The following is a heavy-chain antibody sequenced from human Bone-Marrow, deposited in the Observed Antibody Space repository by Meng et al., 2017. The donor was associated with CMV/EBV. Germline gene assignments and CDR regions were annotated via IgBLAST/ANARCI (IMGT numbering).Heavy chain of an antibody. D-gene: IGHD5/OR15-5a*01. J-gene: IGHJ4*02. CDR2: IRSKAYGGTT. Sequence: GESLKISCAASGFTFSNYDIHWVRQAPGKGLEWVGFIRSKAYGGTTEYAASVKGRFTISRDDSKSIAYLQMNSLKTEDTAVYYCTRDYLFYAFDYWGQGTLVTVSS. CDR3: TRDYLFYAFDY. V-gene: IGHV3-49*04. CDR1: GFTFSNYD.